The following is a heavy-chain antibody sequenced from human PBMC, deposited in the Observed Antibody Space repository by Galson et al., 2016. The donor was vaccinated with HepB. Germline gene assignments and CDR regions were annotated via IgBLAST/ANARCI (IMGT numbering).Heavy chain of an antibody. Sequence: PALVKPTQTLTLTCSFSGFSLKTSGMRVSWIRQPPGKALEWLARIDWDDDKFYSTSLKTRLSISKDTSKNQVVLTMTNMDPVDTDTYFCARMGSGNYLFDYWGQGILVTVSS. CDR1: GFSLKTSGMR. CDR2: IDWDDDK. V-gene: IGHV2-70*04. CDR3: ARMGSGNYLFDY. J-gene: IGHJ4*02. D-gene: IGHD1-26*01.